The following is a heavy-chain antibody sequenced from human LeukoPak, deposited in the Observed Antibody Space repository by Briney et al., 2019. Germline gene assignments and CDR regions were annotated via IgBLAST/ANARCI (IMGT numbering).Heavy chain of an antibody. CDR2: ISSSRSYT. V-gene: IGHV3-11*06. Sequence: GGSLTLSCAASGYIFSDYYMTWLRQAPGKGLEWVSDISSSRSYTNYADSVKGRFTIFRDNAKDSLYLQMNSLRADDTAVYYCASGGGGMVIGDYWGQGTLVTVSS. CDR1: GYIFSDYY. CDR3: ASGGGGMVIGDY. D-gene: IGHD3-16*01. J-gene: IGHJ4*02.